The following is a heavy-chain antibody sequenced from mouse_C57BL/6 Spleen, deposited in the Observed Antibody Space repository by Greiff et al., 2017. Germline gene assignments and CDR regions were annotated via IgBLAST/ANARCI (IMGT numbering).Heavy chain of an antibody. CDR1: GYTFTDYY. Sequence: EVQLQQSGPVLVKPGASVKMSCKASGYTFTDYYMNWVKQSHGKSLEWIGVINPYNGGTSYNQKFKGKATLTVDKSSSTAYMERNSLTSEDSAVYYCARRDSNYRVYFDYWGQGTTLTVSS. CDR3: ARRDSNYRVYFDY. D-gene: IGHD2-5*01. V-gene: IGHV1-19*01. J-gene: IGHJ2*01. CDR2: INPYNGGT.